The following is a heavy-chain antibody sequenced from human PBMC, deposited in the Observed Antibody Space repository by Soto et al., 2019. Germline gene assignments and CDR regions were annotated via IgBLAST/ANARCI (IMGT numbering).Heavy chain of an antibody. CDR1: GYTFISHG. V-gene: IGHV1-18*04. CDR3: ARVSSSIVVVPDYGMDV. D-gene: IGHD2-15*01. Sequence: QVQLVQSGVEVKKPGASVKVSCKASGYTFISHGISWVRQAPGQGLEWMGWISGKNGNTNYAQKLQGRVTLTTDTSTSTASMELRSLRSDDTAVYYCARVSSSIVVVPDYGMDVWGQGTTVTVSS. J-gene: IGHJ6*02. CDR2: ISGKNGNT.